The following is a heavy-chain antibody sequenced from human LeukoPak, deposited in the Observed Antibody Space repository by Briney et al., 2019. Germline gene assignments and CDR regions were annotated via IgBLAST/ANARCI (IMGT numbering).Heavy chain of an antibody. CDR1: GGSISSSSYY. CDR3: ARGGSFLAYNWKYNWFDP. Sequence: SETLSLTCTVSGGSISSSSYYWGWIRQPPGKGLEWIGSIYYSGSTYYNPSLKSRVTISVDTSKNQFSLKLSSVTAADTAVYYCARGGSFLAYNWKYNWFDPWGQGTLVTVSS. V-gene: IGHV4-39*07. D-gene: IGHD1-20*01. J-gene: IGHJ5*02. CDR2: IYYSGST.